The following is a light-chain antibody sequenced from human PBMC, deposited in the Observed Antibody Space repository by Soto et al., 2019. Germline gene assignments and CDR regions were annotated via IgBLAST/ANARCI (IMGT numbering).Light chain of an antibody. J-gene: IGLJ2*01. CDR1: DLGNRY. Sequence: SSELTQPPSVSVSPGQTASITCSGGDLGNRYACWYQQKPGQSPVLVIYLDTKRPSGIPERFSGSNSGNTATLTISGTQAVDEADYYCQAWEDTTGVVFGGGTKLTVL. CDR2: LDT. V-gene: IGLV3-1*01. CDR3: QAWEDTTGVV.